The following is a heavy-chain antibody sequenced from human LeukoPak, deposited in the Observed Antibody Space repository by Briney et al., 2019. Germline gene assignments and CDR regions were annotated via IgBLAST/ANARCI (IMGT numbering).Heavy chain of an antibody. V-gene: IGHV3-30-3*01. D-gene: IGHD5-24*01. Sequence: GGSLSLSCAASGFTFSTYAMHWVRQAPGKGLEWVAVISYEGSNKRHAGSVKGRFTISRDNSKNTLYLQMSSLRAEDTAVYYCARELDGYNHFDYWGQGTLVTVSS. CDR1: GFTFSTYA. CDR3: ARELDGYNHFDY. CDR2: ISYEGSNK. J-gene: IGHJ4*02.